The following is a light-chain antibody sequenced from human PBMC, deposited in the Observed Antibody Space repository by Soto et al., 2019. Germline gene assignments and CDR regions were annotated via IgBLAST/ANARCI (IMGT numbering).Light chain of an antibody. V-gene: IGLV2-14*03. Sequence: QSVLTQPASVSGSPGQSITIPCTGTSSYVGVYYYVSWFQQHPGKAPKLMIYDVTARPSGVSNRFSGSMSGNTASLTISGLQAEDEADYYCGSYTSSSTLEMVFGGGTKLTVL. CDR1: SSYVGVYYY. CDR3: GSYTSSSTLEMV. J-gene: IGLJ3*02. CDR2: DVT.